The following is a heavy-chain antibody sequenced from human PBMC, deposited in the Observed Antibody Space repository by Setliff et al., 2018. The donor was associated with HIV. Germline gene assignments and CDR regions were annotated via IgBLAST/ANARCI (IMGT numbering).Heavy chain of an antibody. J-gene: IGHJ3*01. Sequence: SVKVSCKVSGDTFNNYGLNWARQAPGQGLEWMGGIIPIFKSADYAQKFQGRVTITTDESTSTAYMDLSSLKSEDTAIYYCARTSGDTYNYEGAFDVWGQGTLVTVSS. CDR3: ARTSGDTYNYEGAFDV. V-gene: IGHV1-69*05. CDR1: GDTFNNYG. CDR2: IIPIFKSA. D-gene: IGHD5-12*01.